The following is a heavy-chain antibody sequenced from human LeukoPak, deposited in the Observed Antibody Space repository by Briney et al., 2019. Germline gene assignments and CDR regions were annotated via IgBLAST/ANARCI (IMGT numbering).Heavy chain of an antibody. V-gene: IGHV3-66*02. CDR3: ARDLYGSGRSNCFDS. Sequence: GGSLRLSCAASGFTVSSNYGTWVRQTPGKGLEWASVSYNGGTTDYADSVKGRFSISRDNSRNTLYLQMNSLRVEDTAVYYCARDLYGSGRSNCFDSWGQGTLVTVSS. J-gene: IGHJ4*02. CDR2: SYNGGTT. D-gene: IGHD3-10*01. CDR1: GFTVSSNY.